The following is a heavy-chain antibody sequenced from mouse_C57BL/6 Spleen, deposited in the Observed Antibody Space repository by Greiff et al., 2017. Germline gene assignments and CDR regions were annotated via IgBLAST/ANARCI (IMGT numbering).Heavy chain of an antibody. CDR2: INPSNGGT. D-gene: IGHD3-3*01. J-gene: IGHJ3*01. Sequence: EVQLVESGAVLVKPGASVKMSCKASGYTFTDYYMHWVKQSPGQSLEWIGVINPSNGGTSYNQKFKGKATLTVDKSASTAYMELNSLTSEDSAVYYCARGTSSWFAYWGQGTLVTVSA. V-gene: IGHV1-19*01. CDR1: GYTFTDYY. CDR3: ARGTSSWFAY.